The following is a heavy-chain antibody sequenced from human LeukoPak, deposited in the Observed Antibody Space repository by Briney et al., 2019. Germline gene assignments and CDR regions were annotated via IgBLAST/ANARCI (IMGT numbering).Heavy chain of an antibody. Sequence: GGSLRLACAASGFTFSSYSMNWVRQAPGKGLEWVSSISSSSSYIYYADSVKGRFTISRDNAKNSLYLQMNSLRAEDTAVYYCARGRSSYAWFDPWGQGTLVTVSS. V-gene: IGHV3-21*01. CDR2: ISSSSSYI. J-gene: IGHJ5*02. D-gene: IGHD5-18*01. CDR1: GFTFSSYS. CDR3: ARGRSSYAWFDP.